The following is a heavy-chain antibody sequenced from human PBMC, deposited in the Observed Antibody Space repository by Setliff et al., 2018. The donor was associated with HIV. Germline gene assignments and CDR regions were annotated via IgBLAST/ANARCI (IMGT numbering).Heavy chain of an antibody. J-gene: IGHJ6*03. CDR1: GYSFPNDW. CDR3: TRHPLRPGIAGYFYFVDV. CDR2: IFPGDSET. D-gene: IGHD3-9*01. Sequence: GESLKISCKDSGYSFPNDWIGGVRQMPGKGLEWVAIIFPGDSETRYSPSFEGQVTISADRSINTVYLQWSSLRASDTAIYYCTRHPLRPGIAGYFYFVDVWGTGTTVTVSS. V-gene: IGHV5-51*01.